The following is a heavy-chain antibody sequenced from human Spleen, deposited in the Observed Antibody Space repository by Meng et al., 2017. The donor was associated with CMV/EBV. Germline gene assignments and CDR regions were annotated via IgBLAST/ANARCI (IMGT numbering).Heavy chain of an antibody. D-gene: IGHD2-21*02. CDR1: RNSFTGNS. V-gene: IGHV1-2*02. J-gene: IGHJ4*02. Sequence: SCRASRNSFTGNSIHWMRQAAGQGLEWMGWISPNNGDTNYAQKFQGRVTMTRDTSISTAYMELNRLTFDDTAMYYCTRRIPTVQFDLWGQGTLVTVSS. CDR2: ISPNNGDT. CDR3: TRRIPTVQFDL.